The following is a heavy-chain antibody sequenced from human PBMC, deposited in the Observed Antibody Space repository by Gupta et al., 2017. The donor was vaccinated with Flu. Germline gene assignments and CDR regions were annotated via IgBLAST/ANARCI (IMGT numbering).Heavy chain of an antibody. CDR1: GGSFSGYY. CDR2: INHSGST. D-gene: IGHD6-13*01. CDR3: AGGGGSSSWYAVLGY. J-gene: IGHJ4*02. V-gene: IGHV4-34*01. Sequence: QVQLQQWGAGLLKPSETLSLTCAVYGGSFSGYYWSWIRQPPGKGLEWIGEINHSGSTNYNPSLKSRVTISVDTSKNQFSLKLSSATAADTAVYYCAGGGGSSSWYAVLGYWGQGTMVTVSS.